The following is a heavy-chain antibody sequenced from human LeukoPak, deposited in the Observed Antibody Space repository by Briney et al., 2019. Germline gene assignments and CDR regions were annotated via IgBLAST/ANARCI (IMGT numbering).Heavy chain of an antibody. J-gene: IGHJ6*02. CDR2: ISWNSGSI. CDR1: GFTFDDYA. V-gene: IGHV3-9*01. D-gene: IGHD6-19*01. CDR3: AKDLVEQWLVSIDGYYYYGMDV. Sequence: PGGSLRLSCAASGFTFDDYAMHWVRQAPGKGLEWVSGISWNSGSIGYADSVKGRFTISRDNSKNTLYLQMNSLRAEDTAVYYCAKDLVEQWLVSIDGYYYYGMDVWGQGTTVTVSS.